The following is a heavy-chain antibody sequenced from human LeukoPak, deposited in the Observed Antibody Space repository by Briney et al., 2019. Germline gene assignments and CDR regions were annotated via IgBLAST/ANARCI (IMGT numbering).Heavy chain of an antibody. V-gene: IGHV5-51*01. CDR2: VFPGASDT. CDR3: AIMTSYGGTSYFDY. D-gene: IGHD4-23*01. Sequence: GESLKISFKGSGYRFNSYWIAWVRPMPGKGPEWMGIVFPGASDTRYSPSFQGQVTISADKSISTAYLQWSSLKASDTAMYYCAIMTSYGGTSYFDYWGQGTLDTVSS. J-gene: IGHJ4*02. CDR1: GYRFNSYW.